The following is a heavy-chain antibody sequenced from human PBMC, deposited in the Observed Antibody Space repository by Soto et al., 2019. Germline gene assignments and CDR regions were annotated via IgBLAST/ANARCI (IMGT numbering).Heavy chain of an antibody. V-gene: IGHV1-46*01. CDR3: ATTLGAPYYYSVLAV. CDR1: GYTFTSDY. Sequence: EASVKVSCKASGYTFTSDYMHWVRQAPGQGLEWMGIINPSGGSTSYAQKFQGRVTMTRDTSTSTVYMELSSLRSEDTALYYCATTLGAPYYYSVLAVWGQGTTVTVSS. CDR2: INPSGGST. D-gene: IGHD1-1*01. J-gene: IGHJ6*02.